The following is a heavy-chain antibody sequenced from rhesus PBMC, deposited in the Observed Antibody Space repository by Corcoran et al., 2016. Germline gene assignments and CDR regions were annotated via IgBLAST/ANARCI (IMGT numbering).Heavy chain of an antibody. V-gene: IGHV4S18*01. J-gene: IGHJ4*01. CDR1: GGSISDSYR. D-gene: IGHD2-21*01. Sequence: QVQLQESGPGVVKPSETLSLTCAVSGGSISDSYRWSWIRQPPGKGLEWIGHIFGSIGSTYYNPSLKSRVTNSTDTSKDQFSLKLSSVTAADTAVYYCARAYCTGSGCYFDYWGQGVLVTVSS. CDR3: ARAYCTGSGCYFDY. CDR2: IFGSIGST.